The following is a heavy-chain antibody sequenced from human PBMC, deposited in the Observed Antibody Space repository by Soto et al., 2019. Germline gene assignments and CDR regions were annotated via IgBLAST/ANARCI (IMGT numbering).Heavy chain of an antibody. D-gene: IGHD3-3*01. CDR3: TSTIFGVVIPGGYYYGMDV. CDR1: GFTFGDYS. V-gene: IGHV3-49*03. J-gene: IGHJ6*02. CDR2: IRSKVYGGTT. Sequence: GGSLILSCLASGFTFGDYSMSWFRQAPGKGLEWVGFIRSKVYGGTTEYAASVKGRFTISRDDSISIAYLQMNSLKTEDTAVYYCTSTIFGVVIPGGYYYGMDVWGQGTTVTVSS.